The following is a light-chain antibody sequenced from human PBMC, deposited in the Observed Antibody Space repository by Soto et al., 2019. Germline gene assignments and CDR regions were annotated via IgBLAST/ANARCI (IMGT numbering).Light chain of an antibody. CDR2: DAS. CDR1: RDIGKY. Sequence: DIQMTQSPSSLSASVGDRVTITCQASRDIGKYLNWYQQKPGKAPKLLIYDASNLETGVTSRFSGSGSGTDFIFTISSLQSEDIEPYDCQQYHTLVSFGGGTKVEIK. J-gene: IGKJ4*01. CDR3: QQYHTLVS. V-gene: IGKV1-33*01.